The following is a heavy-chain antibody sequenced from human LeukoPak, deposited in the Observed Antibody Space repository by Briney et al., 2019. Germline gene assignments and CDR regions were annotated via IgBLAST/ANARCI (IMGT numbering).Heavy chain of an antibody. CDR3: AREYCSSTSCYSPDY. J-gene: IGHJ4*02. CDR1: GGTFSSYA. CDR2: IIPIFGTA. D-gene: IGHD2-2*01. V-gene: IGHV1-69*01. Sequence: GASVKVSCKASGGTFSSYAISWVRQAPGQGLEWMGGIIPIFGTANYAQKFQGRVTITADESTSTAYMELSSLRSEDTAVYYCAREYCSSTSCYSPDYWGQGTLVTVSS.